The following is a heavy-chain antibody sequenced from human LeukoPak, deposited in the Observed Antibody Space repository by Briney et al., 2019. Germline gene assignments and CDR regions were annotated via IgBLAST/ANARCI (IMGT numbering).Heavy chain of an antibody. CDR1: GSTFSRYV. D-gene: IGHD3-22*01. V-gene: IGHV3-23*01. CDR3: ARRLGDSSGYYFFEH. J-gene: IGHJ1*01. Sequence: GGSLRLSCAASGSTFSRYVMGWVRQAPGKGLEWVSGISATGGSTYYADSAKGRFTISRDNAKNTLYLQFNNLRAEDTAIYFCARRLGDSSGYYFFEHWGQGALVTVSS. CDR2: ISATGGST.